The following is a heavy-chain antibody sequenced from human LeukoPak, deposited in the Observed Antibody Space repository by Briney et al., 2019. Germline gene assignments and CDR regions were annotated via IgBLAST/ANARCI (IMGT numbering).Heavy chain of an antibody. V-gene: IGHV4-59*12. D-gene: IGHD3-3*01. CDR1: GGSISSYY. Sequence: SETLSLTCTVSGGSISSYYWSWIRQPPGKGLEWIGYIYYSGSTYYNPSLKSRVTISVDTSKNQFSLKLSSVTAADTAVYYCARTLRITIFGVVILFDYWGQGTLVTVSS. CDR2: IYYSGST. J-gene: IGHJ4*02. CDR3: ARTLRITIFGVVILFDY.